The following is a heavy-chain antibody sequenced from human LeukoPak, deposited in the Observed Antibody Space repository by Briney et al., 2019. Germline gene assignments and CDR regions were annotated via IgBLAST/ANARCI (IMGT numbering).Heavy chain of an antibody. CDR1: GFSFSDYY. J-gene: IGHJ6*02. D-gene: IGHD2-8*01. Sequence: PGGSLRLSCAASGFSFSDYYMAWVRQAPGKGLEWLSKISRAGATTDYAESVKGRFSTTRDNAANSLQLQMNSLRVEDTAVYYCARAQRVSTSGPPYHYHGMDVWGQGTTVIVSS. CDR2: ISRAGATT. V-gene: IGHV3-11*01. CDR3: ARAQRVSTSGPPYHYHGMDV.